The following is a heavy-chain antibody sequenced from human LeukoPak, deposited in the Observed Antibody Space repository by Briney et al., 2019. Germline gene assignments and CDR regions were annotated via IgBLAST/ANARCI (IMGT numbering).Heavy chain of an antibody. CDR2: IIPIFGTA. J-gene: IGHJ6*02. CDR3: ARSEDIVVVPAAPLYYYYGMDV. CDR1: GGTFSSYA. Sequence: SVKVSCKASGGTFSSYAISWVRQAPGQGLEWMGGIIPIFGTANYAQKFQGRVTITADESTSTAYMELSSLRSEDTAVYYCARSEDIVVVPAAPLYYYYGMDVWGQGTTVTVSS. V-gene: IGHV1-69*13. D-gene: IGHD2-2*01.